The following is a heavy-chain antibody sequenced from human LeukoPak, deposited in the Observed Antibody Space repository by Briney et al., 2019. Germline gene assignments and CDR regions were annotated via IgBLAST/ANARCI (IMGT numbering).Heavy chain of an antibody. CDR3: ASSHDSSGND. D-gene: IGHD3-22*01. Sequence: GGSLRLSCVASGFSFSSYWMAWVRQAPGKGLEWVANIKYDGSLKFYVDSVKGRFTISIDNAKNSLYLEMNSLRADDTAVYFCASSHDSSGNDWGQGTMVTVSS. CDR1: GFSFSSYW. V-gene: IGHV3-7*01. J-gene: IGHJ4*02. CDR2: IKYDGSLK.